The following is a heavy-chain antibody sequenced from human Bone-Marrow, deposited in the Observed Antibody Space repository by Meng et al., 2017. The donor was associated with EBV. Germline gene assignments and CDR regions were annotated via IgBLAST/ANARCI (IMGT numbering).Heavy chain of an antibody. V-gene: IGHV4-4*02. CDR2: IYHSGST. J-gene: IGHJ4*02. Sequence: VQHKGSAPGLVKPSGTLPLTCSVAGGSISSSNWWGWVRQPPGKGLEWIGEIYHSGSTNYNPSLKSRVTISVDKSKNQFSLKLSSVTAADTAVYYCLLQVQDDDYWGQGTLVTVSS. D-gene: IGHD1-1*01. CDR3: LLQVQDDDY. CDR1: GGSISSSNW.